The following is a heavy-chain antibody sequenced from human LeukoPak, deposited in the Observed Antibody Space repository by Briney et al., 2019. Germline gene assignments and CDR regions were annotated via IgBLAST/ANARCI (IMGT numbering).Heavy chain of an antibody. D-gene: IGHD6-19*01. Sequence: ASVKVSCKVSGYTLTELSMHWVRQAPGKGLEWMGGFDPEDGETIYAQKLQGRVTMTTDTSTSTAYMELRSLRSDDTAVYYCARGDAVAGTDYWGQGTLVTVSS. CDR3: ARGDAVAGTDY. V-gene: IGHV1-24*01. CDR1: GYTLTELS. J-gene: IGHJ4*02. CDR2: FDPEDGET.